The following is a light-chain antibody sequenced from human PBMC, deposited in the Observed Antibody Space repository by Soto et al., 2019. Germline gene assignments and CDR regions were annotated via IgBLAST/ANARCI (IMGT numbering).Light chain of an antibody. V-gene: IGLV6-57*01. CDR2: QDD. CDR1: SGNIASNY. CDR3: QSYDVYSVV. Sequence: NFMLTQPRSVSESLGKTVTISCTRSSGNIASNYVQWYQQRPGSSPTPLIYQDDQRASGVPDRFSGSMDTSSNSASLTIPGLKTEDEADSYCQSYDVYSVVFGGGTKLTVL. J-gene: IGLJ2*01.